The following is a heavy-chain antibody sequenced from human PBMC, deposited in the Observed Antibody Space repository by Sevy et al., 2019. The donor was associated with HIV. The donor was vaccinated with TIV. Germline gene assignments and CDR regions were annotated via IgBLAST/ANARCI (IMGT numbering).Heavy chain of an antibody. CDR2: ISYDGSNK. Sequence: GGSLRLSCAVSGFTLTSYAMNWVRQAPGKGLEWVAVISYDGSNKYYADSVKGRFTISRDNSKNTLYLQMNSLRAEDTAVYYCARGKVVVVAATRSYSYFDYWGQGTLVTVSS. D-gene: IGHD2-15*01. J-gene: IGHJ4*02. CDR3: ARGKVVVVAATRSYSYFDY. V-gene: IGHV3-30*04. CDR1: GFTLTSYA.